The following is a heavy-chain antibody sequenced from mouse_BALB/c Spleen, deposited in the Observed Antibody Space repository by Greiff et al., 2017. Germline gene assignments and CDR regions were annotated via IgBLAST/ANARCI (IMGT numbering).Heavy chain of an antibody. CDR3: ARVSPLYDGYAMDY. Sequence: ELKVVESGGGLVQPGGSLKLSCAASGFTFSSYGMSWVRQTPDKRLELVATINSNGGSTYYPDSVKGRFTISRDNAKNTLYLQMSSLKSEDTAMYYCARVSPLYDGYAMDYWGQGTSVTVSS. V-gene: IGHV5-6-3*01. J-gene: IGHJ4*01. D-gene: IGHD2-3*01. CDR1: GFTFSSYG. CDR2: INSNGGST.